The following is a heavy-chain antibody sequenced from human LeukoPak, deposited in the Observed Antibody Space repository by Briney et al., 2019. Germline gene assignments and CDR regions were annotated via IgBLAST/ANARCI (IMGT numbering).Heavy chain of an antibody. J-gene: IGHJ5*02. V-gene: IGHV4-34*01. D-gene: IGHD3-10*01. CDR3: ATTGLTFRWFLIRGPQNNWFDP. CDR2: INHSGTT. CDR1: GGSFSGYY. Sequence: PSETLSLSCAVYGGSFSGYYWSWIRQPPGKGLEWIGEINHSGTTNYNPSLKSRVTISVHTSKNQFSLKLDSVTAADTAVHYCATTGLTFRWFLIRGPQNNWFDPWGQGTLVTVSS.